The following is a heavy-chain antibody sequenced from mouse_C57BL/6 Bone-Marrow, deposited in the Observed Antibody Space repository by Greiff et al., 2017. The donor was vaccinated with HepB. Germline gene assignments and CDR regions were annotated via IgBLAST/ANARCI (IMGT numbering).Heavy chain of an antibody. CDR3: ANILWAMDY. D-gene: IGHD1-1*02. CDR1: GYTFTGYW. CDR2: FLPGSGST. V-gene: IGHV1-9*01. Sequence: QVQLQQSGAELMKPGASVKLSCKATGYTFTGYWLEWVKQRPGHGLEWIGEFLPGSGSTNYNEKFKGKATFTADTSSNTAYMQLSSLTTEDSSIYDGANILWAMDYWGQGTSVTVSS. J-gene: IGHJ4*01.